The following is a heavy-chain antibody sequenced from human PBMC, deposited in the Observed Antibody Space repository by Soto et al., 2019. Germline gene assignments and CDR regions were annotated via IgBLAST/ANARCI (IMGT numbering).Heavy chain of an antibody. CDR2: NHHSGST. V-gene: IGHV4-4*02. Sequence: QVQLQESGPGLVQPSGILSLTCTVSGDSVNGYWSWVRQPPGKGLEWIGENHHSGSTKYNPPLKSRVTISIDKSKNQFSLYLNSVTAADTAGYYCARHGGCYFDYWGQGTLVTVSS. CDR1: GDSVNGY. CDR3: ARHGGCYFDY. J-gene: IGHJ4*02. D-gene: IGHD3-16*01.